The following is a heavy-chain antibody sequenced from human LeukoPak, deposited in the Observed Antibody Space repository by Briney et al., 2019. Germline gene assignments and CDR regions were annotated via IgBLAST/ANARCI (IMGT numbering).Heavy chain of an antibody. D-gene: IGHD3-22*01. V-gene: IGHV1-24*01. Sequence: GASVRVSCKVSGYTLTELSMHWVRQAPGKGLEWMGGFDPEDGETIYAQKFQGRVTMTEDTSTDTAYMELSSLRSEDTAVYYCATDFLDYYDSGGYYRHWGQGTLVTVSS. J-gene: IGHJ4*02. CDR2: FDPEDGET. CDR3: ATDFLDYYDSGGYYRH. CDR1: GYTLTELS.